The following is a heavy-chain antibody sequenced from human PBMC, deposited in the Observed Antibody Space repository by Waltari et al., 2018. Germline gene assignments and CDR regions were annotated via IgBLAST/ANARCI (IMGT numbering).Heavy chain of an antibody. D-gene: IGHD3-3*01. CDR1: GFTFSSYE. CDR3: ARLAGVVIDY. J-gene: IGHJ4*02. Sequence: EVQLVESGGGLVQPGGSLRLSCAASGFTFSSYEMNWVRQAPGKGLEWVSYISSSGSTIYYADSVKGRFTSSRDNAKNSLYLQMNSLRAEDTAVYYCARLAGVVIDYWGQGTLVTVSS. CDR2: ISSSGSTI. V-gene: IGHV3-48*03.